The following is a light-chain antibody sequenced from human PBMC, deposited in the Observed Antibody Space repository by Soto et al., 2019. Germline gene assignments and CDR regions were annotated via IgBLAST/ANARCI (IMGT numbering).Light chain of an antibody. CDR1: SSDVGGYNY. CDR2: EVS. V-gene: IGLV2-8*01. J-gene: IGLJ2*01. CDR3: SSYAGSNNLL. Sequence: QSVLTQPPSASGSPGQSVTISCTGTSSDVGGYNYVSWYQQHPGKAPKLIIYEVSKRPSGVPDCFSGSKSGNTASLTVSGLQAEDEAEFYCSSYAGSNNLLFGGGTKVTVL.